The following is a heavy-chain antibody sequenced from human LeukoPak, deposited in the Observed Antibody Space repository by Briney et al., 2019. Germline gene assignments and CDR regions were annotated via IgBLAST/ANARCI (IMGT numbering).Heavy chain of an antibody. CDR1: GGTFSSYA. V-gene: IGHV1-69*04. Sequence: SVKVSCKASGGTFSSYAISWVRQAPGQGLEWMGRIIPILGIANYAQKFQGRVTTTADKSTSTAYMELSSLRSEDTAVYYCARDDGTAMDYYYYGMDVWGQGTTVTVSS. CDR2: IIPILGIA. J-gene: IGHJ6*02. CDR3: ARDDGTAMDYYYYGMDV. D-gene: IGHD5-18*01.